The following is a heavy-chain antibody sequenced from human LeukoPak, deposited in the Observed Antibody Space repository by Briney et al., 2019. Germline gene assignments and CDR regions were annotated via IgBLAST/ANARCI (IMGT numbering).Heavy chain of an antibody. CDR1: GFTFSSYG. V-gene: IGHV4-34*01. CDR2: INHSGST. D-gene: IGHD2-2*01. J-gene: IGHJ1*01. CDR3: ARARWGCSSTSCPGGYFQH. Sequence: AGGSLRLSCAASGFTFSSYGMHWVRQPPGKGLEWIGEINHSGSTNYNPSLKSRVTISVDTSKNQFSLKLSSVTAADTAVYYCARARWGCSSTSCPGGYFQHWGQGTLVTVSS.